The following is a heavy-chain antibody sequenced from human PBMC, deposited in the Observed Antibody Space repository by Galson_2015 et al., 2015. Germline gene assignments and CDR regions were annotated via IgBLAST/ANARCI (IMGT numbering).Heavy chain of an antibody. CDR1: GFTFSSYW. CDR3: ARVGYDSSGYYFSYFDY. V-gene: IGHV3-7*03. D-gene: IGHD3-22*01. J-gene: IGHJ4*02. CDR2: IKQDGSEK. Sequence: SLRLSCAASGFTFSSYWMSWVRQAPGKGLEWVANIKQDGSEKYYVDSVKGRFTISRDNAKNSLYLQMNSLRAEDTAVYYCARVGYDSSGYYFSYFDYWGQGTLVTVSS.